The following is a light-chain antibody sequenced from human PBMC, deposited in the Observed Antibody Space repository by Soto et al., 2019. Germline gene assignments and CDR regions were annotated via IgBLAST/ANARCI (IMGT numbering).Light chain of an antibody. Sequence: QSVLTQPPSTSGTPGQRVTISCSGSSSNIGTNTVNWYQQVPGTAPKLLIYSNDQRPSGVPDRFSGSKSGTSVSLAISGPQSEHEADYFRAAWAARLNGVVFGGGTKLTV. CDR1: SSNIGTNT. CDR3: AAWAARLNGVV. J-gene: IGLJ3*02. V-gene: IGLV1-44*01. CDR2: SND.